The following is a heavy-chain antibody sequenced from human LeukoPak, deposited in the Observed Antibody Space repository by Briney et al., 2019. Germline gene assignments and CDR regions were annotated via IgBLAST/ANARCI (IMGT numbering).Heavy chain of an antibody. CDR3: ARRAGAYSHPYDY. D-gene: IGHD4/OR15-4a*01. CDR1: GLTFSNNA. V-gene: IGHV3-30*14. Sequence: PGRSLRLSCAASGLTFSNNALHWVRQAPGKGLEWVAVISYDDTNKYYVDSVKGRFTISRDNSKNTLYLQMNSLRAEDTAVYYCARRAGAYSHPYDYWGQGTLVMVSS. J-gene: IGHJ4*02. CDR2: ISYDDTNK.